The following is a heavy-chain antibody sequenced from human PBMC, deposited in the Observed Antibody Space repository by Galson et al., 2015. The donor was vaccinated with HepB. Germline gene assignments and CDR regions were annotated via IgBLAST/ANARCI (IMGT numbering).Heavy chain of an antibody. CDR2: ISYDGSNK. D-gene: IGHD1-26*01. Sequence: SLRLSCAASGFTFSSYAMHWVRQAPGKGLEWVAVISYDGSNKYYADSVKGRFTISRDNSKNTLYLQMNSLRAEDTAVYYCAREVRFVGAPNFDYWGQGTLVTVSS. V-gene: IGHV3-30-3*01. CDR1: GFTFSSYA. J-gene: IGHJ4*02. CDR3: AREVRFVGAPNFDY.